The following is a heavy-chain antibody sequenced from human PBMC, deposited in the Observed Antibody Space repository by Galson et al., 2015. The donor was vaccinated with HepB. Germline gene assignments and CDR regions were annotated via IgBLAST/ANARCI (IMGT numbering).Heavy chain of an antibody. CDR3: ARDRDTAMDRSTGYFDY. V-gene: IGHV3-30*03. CDR2: ISYDGSNK. Sequence: SLRLSCPASGFTFSHSGMHWVPQAPGKGLEWVAVISYDGSNKHFADSVKGRFTIFRDKSESTLYLQMNSLRIEDTSVYYCARDRDTAMDRSTGYFDYWGQGTLVTVSS. J-gene: IGHJ4*02. D-gene: IGHD5-18*01. CDR1: GFTFSHSG.